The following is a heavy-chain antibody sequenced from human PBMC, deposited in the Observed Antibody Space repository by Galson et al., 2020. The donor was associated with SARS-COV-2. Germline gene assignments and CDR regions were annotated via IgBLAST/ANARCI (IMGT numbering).Heavy chain of an antibody. CDR3: ARDPAPLYGDNYYYGMDV. D-gene: IGHD4-17*01. CDR1: DVSMTSYY. CDR2: ISYSGNT. V-gene: IGHV4-59*01. J-gene: IGHJ6*02. Sequence: ETSETLSLSCSVSDVSMTSYYWSWIRQPPGKGLEWIGYISYSGNTNYNPSLRSRVTILVDLSKNQFSLKLSSVTAADTAVYYCARDPAPLYGDNYYYGMDVWGQGTTVTVSS.